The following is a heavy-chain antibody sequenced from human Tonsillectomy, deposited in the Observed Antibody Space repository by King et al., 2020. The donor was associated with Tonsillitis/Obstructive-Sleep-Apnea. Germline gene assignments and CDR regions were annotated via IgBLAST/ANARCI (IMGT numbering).Heavy chain of an antibody. V-gene: IGHV3-23*04. Sequence: VQLVESGGGLVQPGGSLRLSCAASGFTFSSYAINWVRQAPGKGLEWVSAIRSGGSTYYGDSVKGRFTISRDNSKNTLYLQMNGLRAEDTAVYYCAKRALDSSATWYFDLWGRGTLVTVSS. D-gene: IGHD3-22*01. J-gene: IGHJ2*01. CDR2: IRSGGST. CDR1: GFTFSSYA. CDR3: AKRALDSSATWYFDL.